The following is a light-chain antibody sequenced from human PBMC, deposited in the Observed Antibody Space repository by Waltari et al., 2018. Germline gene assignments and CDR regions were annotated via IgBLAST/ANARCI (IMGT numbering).Light chain of an antibody. CDR2: DVT. Sequence: GQSITISCTGTSDDIGTYNFVSWYQQYPGKAPKLIIYDVTDRPSGISHRFSGSKSGNTASLIISGLQDEDEADYHCSSYTSSGTRVFGTGTTVTVL. CDR1: SDDIGTYNF. V-gene: IGLV2-14*03. CDR3: SSYTSSGTRV. J-gene: IGLJ1*01.